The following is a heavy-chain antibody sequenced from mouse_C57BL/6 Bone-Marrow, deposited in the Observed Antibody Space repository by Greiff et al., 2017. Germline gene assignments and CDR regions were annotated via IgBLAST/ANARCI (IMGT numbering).Heavy chain of an antibody. Sequence: QVQLQQPGAELVKPGASVKLSCKASGYTFTSYWMHWVKQRPGQGLEWIGMIHPNSGSTNYNEKFKSKATLTVDKSSSTAYMQLSSLTSEDSAVYYCSRAWIPLAMDYWGQGTSVTVSS. CDR2: IHPNSGST. V-gene: IGHV1-64*01. CDR1: GYTFTSYW. CDR3: SRAWIPLAMDY. J-gene: IGHJ4*01.